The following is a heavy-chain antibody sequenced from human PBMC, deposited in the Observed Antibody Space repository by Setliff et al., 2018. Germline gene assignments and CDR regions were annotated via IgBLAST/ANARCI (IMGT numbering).Heavy chain of an antibody. Sequence: PGGSLRLSCTASGFTLSSYALHWVRQAPGKGLEWEAVISFDGNNKYYGDSVKGRFTISRDNSKNTQYLQMNSLRPEDTAVYYCARPGLPLRYYYGMDVWGQGTTVTVSS. V-gene: IGHV3-30-3*01. J-gene: IGHJ6*02. CDR3: ARPGLPLRYYYGMDV. CDR2: ISFDGNNK. CDR1: GFTLSSYA.